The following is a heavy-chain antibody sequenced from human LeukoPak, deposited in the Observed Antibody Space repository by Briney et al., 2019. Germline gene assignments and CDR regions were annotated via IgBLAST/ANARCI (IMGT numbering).Heavy chain of an antibody. Sequence: PGGSLRLSCTVSGFTVSSNSMSWVRQAPGKGLEWVSFIYSDNTHYSDSVKGRSTISRDNSKNTLYLQMNSLRAEDTAVYYCARDLLFGEDYWGQGTLVTVSS. D-gene: IGHD3-10*02. CDR2: IYSDNT. CDR3: ARDLLFGEDY. J-gene: IGHJ4*02. V-gene: IGHV3-53*01. CDR1: GFTVSSNS.